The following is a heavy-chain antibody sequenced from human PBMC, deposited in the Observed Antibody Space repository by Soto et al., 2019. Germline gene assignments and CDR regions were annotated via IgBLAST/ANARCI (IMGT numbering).Heavy chain of an antibody. V-gene: IGHV1-69*13. Sequence: SVKVSCKASGGTCSSYAISWVRQAPGQGLEWMGGIIPIFGTANYAQKFQGRVTITADESTSTAYMELSSLRSEDTAVYYCARDDKSSGWYPGYYYYYGMDVWGQGTTVTVSS. CDR3: ARDDKSSGWYPGYYYYYGMDV. J-gene: IGHJ6*02. CDR1: GGTCSSYA. D-gene: IGHD6-19*01. CDR2: IIPIFGTA.